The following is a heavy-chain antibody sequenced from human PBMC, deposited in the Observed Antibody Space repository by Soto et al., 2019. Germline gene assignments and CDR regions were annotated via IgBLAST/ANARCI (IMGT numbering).Heavy chain of an antibody. CDR3: ARHSGYALDTIPGIAAAGTGFDP. CDR2: IYYSGST. V-gene: IGHV4-31*11. Sequence: SETLSLTCAVSGGSISSGGYYWSWIRQHPGKGLEWIGYIYYSGSTYYNPSLKSRVTISVDTSKNQFSLKVSSVTAADTAVYYCARHSGYALDTIPGIAAAGTGFDPWGQGTLVTVSS. J-gene: IGHJ5*02. CDR1: GGSISSGGYY. D-gene: IGHD6-13*01.